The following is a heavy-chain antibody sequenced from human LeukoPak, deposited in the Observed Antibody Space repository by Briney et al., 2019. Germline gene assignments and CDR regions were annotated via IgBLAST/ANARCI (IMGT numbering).Heavy chain of an antibody. CDR1: GGSISSYY. CDR3: ARGFDIVLMEV. Sequence: PSETLSLTCTVSGGSISSYYWSWIRQPPGKGLEWIGYIYYSGTTNYNPSLKSRVTISVDTSKNQFSLRLSSVTAADTAVYYCARGFDIVLMEVWGQGTLVTVSS. V-gene: IGHV4-59*01. CDR2: IYYSGTT. J-gene: IGHJ4*02. D-gene: IGHD2-8*01.